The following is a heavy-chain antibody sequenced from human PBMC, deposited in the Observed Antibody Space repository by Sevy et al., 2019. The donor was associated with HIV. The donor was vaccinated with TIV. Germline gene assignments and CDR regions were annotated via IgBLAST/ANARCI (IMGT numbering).Heavy chain of an antibody. CDR3: ARAILAYAVFDF. Sequence: GGSLRLSCAASGFTFNNYGMNWVRQTPGKGLEWVANIKRNGDGKYYEDAVKGRFTIPRDNAKKLLFLQMNGLRADDTGEYYCARAILAYAVFDFWGQGTLVTVSS. V-gene: IGHV3-7*01. CDR1: GFTFNNYG. J-gene: IGHJ4*02. CDR2: IKRNGDGK. D-gene: IGHD4-17*01.